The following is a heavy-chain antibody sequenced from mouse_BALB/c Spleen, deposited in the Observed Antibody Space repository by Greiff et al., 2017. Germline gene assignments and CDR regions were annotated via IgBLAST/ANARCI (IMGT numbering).Heavy chain of an antibody. CDR1: GFTFTDYY. Sequence: EVMLVESGGGLVQPGGSLRLSCATSGFTFTDYYMSWVRQPPGKALEWLGFIRNKANGYTTEYSASVKGRFTISRDNSQSILYLQMNTLRAEDSATYYCARENWDSFAYWGQGTLVTVSA. V-gene: IGHV7-3*02. D-gene: IGHD4-1*01. CDR2: IRNKANGYTT. CDR3: ARENWDSFAY. J-gene: IGHJ3*01.